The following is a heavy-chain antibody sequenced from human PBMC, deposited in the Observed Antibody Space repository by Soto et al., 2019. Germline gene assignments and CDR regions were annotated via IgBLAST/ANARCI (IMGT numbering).Heavy chain of an antibody. CDR3: ASAHYYAFYYYMDV. V-gene: IGHV4-4*02. D-gene: IGHD1-26*01. CDR1: SGSISSSNW. J-gene: IGHJ6*03. Sequence: SETLSLTCAVSSGSISSSNWWSWVRQPPGKGLEWIGEIYHSGSTNYNPSLKSRVTISVDKSKNQFSLKLSSVTAADTAVYYCASAHYYAFYYYMDVWGKGTTVTVSS. CDR2: IYHSGST.